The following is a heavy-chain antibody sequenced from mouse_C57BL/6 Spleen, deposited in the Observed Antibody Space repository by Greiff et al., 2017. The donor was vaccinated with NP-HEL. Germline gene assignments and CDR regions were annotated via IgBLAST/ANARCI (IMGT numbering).Heavy chain of an antibody. Sequence: QVQLQQSGAELVKPGASVKLSCKASGYTFTSYWMQWVKQGPGQGLEWIGEIEPSDSCTNYNQKFKGKATLTVDTSSSTAYMQLSRLTSEDPAVYYCARTVSGNYFGYWGQGTTLTVSS. CDR3: ARTVSGNYFGY. D-gene: IGHD3-1*01. J-gene: IGHJ2*01. V-gene: IGHV1-50*01. CDR1: GYTFTSYW. CDR2: IEPSDSCT.